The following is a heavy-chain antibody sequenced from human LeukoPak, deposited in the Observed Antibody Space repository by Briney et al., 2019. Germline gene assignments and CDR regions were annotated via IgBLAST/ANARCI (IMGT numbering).Heavy chain of an antibody. J-gene: IGHJ4*02. CDR3: ARQGGVGATGSPDD. V-gene: IGHV4-39*01. CDR2: IYYNGRT. CDR1: GGSISSSSYY. D-gene: IGHD1-26*01. Sequence: SETLSLTCSASGGSISSSSYYWGWIRQPPGKGLEWIGSIYYNGRTYYNPSLKSRVTVSVDPSKNQFSLKLTSVTAADTAVYYCARQGGVGATGSPDDWGQGTLVTVSS.